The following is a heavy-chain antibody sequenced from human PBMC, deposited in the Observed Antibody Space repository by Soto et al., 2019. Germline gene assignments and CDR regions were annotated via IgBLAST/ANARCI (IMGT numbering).Heavy chain of an antibody. CDR1: GFTFSSYS. D-gene: IGHD4-17*01. CDR3: ASFTVTAYWYFDL. J-gene: IGHJ2*01. CDR2: ISSSSSTI. Sequence: HPGGSLRLSCAASGFTFSSYSMNWVRQAPGKGLEWVSYISSSSSTIYYADSVKGRFTISRDNAKNSLYLQMNSLRAEDTAVYYCASFTVTAYWYFDLWGRGTLVTVSS. V-gene: IGHV3-48*01.